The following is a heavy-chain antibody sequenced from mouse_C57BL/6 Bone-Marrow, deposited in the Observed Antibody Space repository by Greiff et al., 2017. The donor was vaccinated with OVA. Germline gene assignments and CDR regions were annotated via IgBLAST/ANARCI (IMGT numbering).Heavy chain of an antibody. J-gene: IGHJ3*01. D-gene: IGHD1-1*01. CDR2: ISDGGSYT. CDR1: GFTFSSYA. V-gene: IGHV5-4*01. Sequence: EVQRVESGGGLVKPGGSLKLSCAASGFTFSSYAMSWVRQTPEKRLEWVATISDGGSYTYYPDNVKGRFTISRDNAKNNLYLQMSHLKSEDTAVYYCAREAYGPWFAYWAKGLWSLSLQ. CDR3: AREAYGPWFAY.